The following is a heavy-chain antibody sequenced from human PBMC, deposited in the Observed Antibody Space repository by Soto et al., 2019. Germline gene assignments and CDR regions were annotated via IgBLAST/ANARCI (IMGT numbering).Heavy chain of an antibody. J-gene: IGHJ4*01. Sequence: TSETLSLTYSVSGGSIGSSSDYWRWLRQPPGKGLEWNGSIYYSGSTYYNPSLKSRVTISVDTSKNQFSLKLSSVTAADTAVYYCARHGPYDFWSGYHEAHFDYWGHGTLVTVSS. CDR3: ARHGPYDFWSGYHEAHFDY. V-gene: IGHV4-39*01. CDR1: GGSIGSSSDY. D-gene: IGHD3-3*01. CDR2: IYYSGST.